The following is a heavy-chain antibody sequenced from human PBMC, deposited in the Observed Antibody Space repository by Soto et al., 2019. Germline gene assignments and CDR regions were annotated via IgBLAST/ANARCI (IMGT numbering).Heavy chain of an antibody. J-gene: IGHJ6*02. V-gene: IGHV1-69*13. Sequence: ASVKVSCKASGGTFSSYAISWVRQAPGQGLEWMGGIIPIFGTANYAQKFQGRVTITADESTSTAYMELSSLRSEDTAVYYCAWGSTGYYYYGMDVWGQGTTVTVSS. D-gene: IGHD3-10*01. CDR2: IIPIFGTA. CDR3: AWGSTGYYYYGMDV. CDR1: GGTFSSYA.